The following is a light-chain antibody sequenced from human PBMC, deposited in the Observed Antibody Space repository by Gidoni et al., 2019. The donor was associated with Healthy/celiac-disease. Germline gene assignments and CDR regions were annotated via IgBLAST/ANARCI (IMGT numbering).Light chain of an antibody. J-gene: IGKJ4*01. Sequence: RASQSVSSYLAWYQQKTGQAPRLLIYDASNRATGIPARFSGSGSGTDFTLTISSIEPEDFAVYYCQQRSNWPPLTFGGGTKVEIK. CDR3: QQRSNWPPLT. CDR1: QSVSSY. CDR2: DAS. V-gene: IGKV3-11*01.